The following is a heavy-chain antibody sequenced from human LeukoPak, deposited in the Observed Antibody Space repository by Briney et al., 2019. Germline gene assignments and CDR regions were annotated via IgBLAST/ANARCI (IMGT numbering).Heavy chain of an antibody. CDR3: AKDTPYSYGPRKPAYYMDV. Sequence: GGSLRLSCAASGFTFSSYGMHWVRQAPGKGLEWVAFIRYDGSNKYYADSVKGRFTISRDNSKNTLYLQMNSLRAEDTAVYYCAKDTPYSYGPRKPAYYMDVWGKGTTVTVSS. D-gene: IGHD5-18*01. J-gene: IGHJ6*03. CDR2: IRYDGSNK. CDR1: GFTFSSYG. V-gene: IGHV3-30*02.